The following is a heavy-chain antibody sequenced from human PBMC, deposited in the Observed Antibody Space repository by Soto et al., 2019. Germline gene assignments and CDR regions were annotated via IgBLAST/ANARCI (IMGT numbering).Heavy chain of an antibody. CDR3: ASGAEWEALIDH. Sequence: PSETRSLACTLSVSSINSFFYDWGWIRQLPGKGLEWIGYIYFSGSTYYNPSLESRVTISLDTSQNQFSLKLSSVTAAETAMYFCASGAEWEALIDHWGQGIMVTVSS. D-gene: IGHD1-26*01. CDR1: VSSINSFFYD. J-gene: IGHJ4*02. CDR2: IYFSGST. V-gene: IGHV4-31*03.